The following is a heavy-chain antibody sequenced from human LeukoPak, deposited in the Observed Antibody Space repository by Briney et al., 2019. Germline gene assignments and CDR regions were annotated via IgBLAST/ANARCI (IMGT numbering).Heavy chain of an antibody. J-gene: IGHJ2*01. D-gene: IGHD6-19*01. CDR1: GGSISSGSYY. V-gene: IGHV4-61*02. Sequence: SETLSLTCTVSGGSISSGSYYWSWIRQPAGKGLEWIGRIYTSGSTNYNPSLKSRVTISVDKSKNQFSLKLSSMTAADTAVYYCQARYSSGWYDWYFDLWGRGTLVTVSS. CDR2: IYTSGST. CDR3: QARYSSGWYDWYFDL.